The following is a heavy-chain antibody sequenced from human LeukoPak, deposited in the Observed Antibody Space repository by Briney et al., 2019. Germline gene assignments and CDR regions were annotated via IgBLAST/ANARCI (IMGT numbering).Heavy chain of an antibody. CDR2: ISSSGSPI. V-gene: IGHV3-48*03. CDR3: ARSFYYDTLTGYYFFDY. Sequence: GGSLRLSCAASGFTFSSYEMNWVRQAPGEGLEWISCISSSGSPIYYADSVKGRFTISRDNAKNSLYLQMNSLRAEDTAVYYCARSFYYDTLTGYYFFDYWGQGTLVTVSS. CDR1: GFTFSSYE. D-gene: IGHD3-9*01. J-gene: IGHJ4*02.